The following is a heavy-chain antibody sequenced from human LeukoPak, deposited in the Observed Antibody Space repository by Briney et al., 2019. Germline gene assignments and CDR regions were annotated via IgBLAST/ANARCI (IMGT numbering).Heavy chain of an antibody. J-gene: IGHJ4*02. CDR3: ARGSWPYYYGSGSFDY. CDR1: GGSFSGYY. D-gene: IGHD3-10*01. Sequence: SETLSLTCAVYGGSFSGYYWSWIRQPPGKGLEWIGEINHSGSTNYNPSLKGRVTISVDTSKNQFSLKLSSVTAADTAVYYCARGSWPYYYGSGSFDYWGQGTLVTVSS. CDR2: INHSGST. V-gene: IGHV4-34*01.